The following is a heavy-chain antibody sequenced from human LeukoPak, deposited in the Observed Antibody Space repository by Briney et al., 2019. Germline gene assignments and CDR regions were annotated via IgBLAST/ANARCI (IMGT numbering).Heavy chain of an antibody. Sequence: RWASVKVSCKASGYTFTSYYMHWVRQAPGQGLEWMGIINPSGGSTSYAQKFQGRVTMTRDTSTRTVHMELSRLTSDDTAVYFCAREIGGQSNYDYVWRDYRYINRFDYWGQGTPVAVSS. V-gene: IGHV1-46*01. D-gene: IGHD3-16*02. J-gene: IGHJ4*02. CDR3: AREIGGQSNYDYVWRDYRYINRFDY. CDR1: GYTFTSYY. CDR2: INPSGGST.